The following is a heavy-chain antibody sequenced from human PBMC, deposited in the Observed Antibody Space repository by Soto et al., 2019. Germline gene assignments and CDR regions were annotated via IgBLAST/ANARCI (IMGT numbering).Heavy chain of an antibody. CDR1: GYMFTGYD. V-gene: IGHV1-2*02. CDR2: INPNSGGT. Sequence: QVQLEQSGAEVKKPGASVKVSCKASGYMFTGYDMHWVRQAPGQGLEWMGWINPNSGGTNYAQKFQGRVTMTRDLPSSTAYMELSGLGSDATTVYYCAREVTMIRGARLYGMDVWGQGTTVTVSS. CDR3: AREVTMIRGARLYGMDV. D-gene: IGHD3-10*01. J-gene: IGHJ6*02.